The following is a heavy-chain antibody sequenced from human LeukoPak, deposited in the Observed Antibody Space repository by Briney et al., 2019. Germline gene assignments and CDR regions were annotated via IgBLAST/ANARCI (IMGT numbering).Heavy chain of an antibody. CDR2: IYYSGST. J-gene: IGHJ4*02. Sequence: SETLSLTCTVSGGSISSYYWSWIRQPPGKGLEWIGNIYYSGSTNYNPSLKSRVTISVDTSKNQFSLKLSSVTAADTAVYYCARVGLEPAYFDYWGQGTLVTASS. CDR1: GGSISSYY. V-gene: IGHV4-59*01. D-gene: IGHD1-1*01. CDR3: ARVGLEPAYFDY.